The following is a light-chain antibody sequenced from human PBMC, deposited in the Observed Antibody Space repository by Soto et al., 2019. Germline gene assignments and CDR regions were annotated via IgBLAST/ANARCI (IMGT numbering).Light chain of an antibody. CDR1: SSDVGGYNY. CDR3: SSYTSSSPVV. V-gene: IGLV2-14*01. CDR2: DVS. Sequence: QSALTQPASVSGSPGQSITISCTGTSSDVGGYNYVSWYQQHPGKAPKLMIYDVSNRPSGVSNRFSGSKSGNTAYLTISGLQAEDEADYYCSSYTSSSPVVFGGGTKLTVL. J-gene: IGLJ2*01.